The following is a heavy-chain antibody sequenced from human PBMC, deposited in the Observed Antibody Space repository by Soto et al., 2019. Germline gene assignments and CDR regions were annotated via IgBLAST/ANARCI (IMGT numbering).Heavy chain of an antibody. D-gene: IGHD2-15*01. CDR2: IYPGNSNT. CDR1: GYGFSIHW. J-gene: IGHJ3*02. CDR3: ACDSQCEGGNCPMGGLEM. Sequence: PGESLTISWQGSGYGFSIHWVAWPRQMPGKGLEWVGIIYPGNSNTMYSPSFQGQVTISADTALSTTYLQWDTLKPSDTAIYFCACDSQCEGGNCPMGGLEMWGKGTMVPVSS. V-gene: IGHV5-51*01.